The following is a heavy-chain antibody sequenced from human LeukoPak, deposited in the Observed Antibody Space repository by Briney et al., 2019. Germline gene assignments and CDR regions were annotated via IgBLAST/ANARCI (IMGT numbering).Heavy chain of an antibody. CDR1: GGSIRSYY. CDR3: ARNSGYVDY. CDR2: IYYSGST. V-gene: IGHV4-59*08. Sequence: SETLSLTCTVSGGSIRSYYWSWIRQPPGKGLEWIGYIYYSGSTSYNPSLKSRVTISVDTSKNQFSLKLSSVTAADTAVYYCARNSGYVDYWGQGTLVTVSS. D-gene: IGHD1-26*01. J-gene: IGHJ4*02.